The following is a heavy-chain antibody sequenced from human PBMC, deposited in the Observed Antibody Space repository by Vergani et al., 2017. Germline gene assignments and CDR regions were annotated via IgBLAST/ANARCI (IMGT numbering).Heavy chain of an antibody. D-gene: IGHD5-24*01. CDR1: GGYITNRNHY. CDR3: AREDIRNDYTSGY. J-gene: IGHJ4*02. V-gene: IGHV4-39*02. Sequence: QVQLQESGPGPVKPPETLSLMCTVSGGYITNRNHYWASIRLPPGKGLEWIATIYFNDATQYNPSLNSRASISIDNSKNQFFLKLRTLTAADAAVYYCAREDIRNDYTSGYWGQGMLVTVSS. CDR2: IYFNDAT.